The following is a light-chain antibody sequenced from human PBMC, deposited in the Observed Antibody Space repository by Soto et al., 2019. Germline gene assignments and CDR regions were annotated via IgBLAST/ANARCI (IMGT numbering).Light chain of an antibody. CDR1: QSISSW. J-gene: IGKJ1*01. V-gene: IGKV1-5*01. Sequence: DIQMTQSPSSLSASVGDRFTITCRSSQSISSWLAWFQQKPGKAPTLLIYDVSSLESGVPSRFSGSGSGTEFTLTISSLQPVDFATYYCQQYNSYPWTFGQGTKVDIK. CDR2: DVS. CDR3: QQYNSYPWT.